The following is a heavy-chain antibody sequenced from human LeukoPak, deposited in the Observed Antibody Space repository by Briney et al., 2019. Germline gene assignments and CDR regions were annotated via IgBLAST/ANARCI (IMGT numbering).Heavy chain of an antibody. CDR2: IHPSGIT. J-gene: IGHJ6*04. Sequence: SETLSLTCTVSGGSLSSYYWSWIRQPPAKGLEWIGRIHPSGITHQNPSLRGRVTMSIDATKNQFSLNLSSVTAADTAVYYCVRDEYRDVWGKGTTVTVSS. CDR1: GGSLSSYY. D-gene: IGHD2/OR15-2a*01. CDR3: VRDEYRDV. V-gene: IGHV4-4*07.